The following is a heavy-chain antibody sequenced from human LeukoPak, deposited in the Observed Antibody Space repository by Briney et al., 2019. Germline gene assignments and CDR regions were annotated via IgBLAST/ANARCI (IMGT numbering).Heavy chain of an antibody. CDR2: IYYSGST. CDR3: ARQGADTYYYDSSGSQSHDAFDI. V-gene: IGHV4-39*01. D-gene: IGHD3-22*01. Sequence: SETLSLTCTVSGGSISSSSYYWGWIRQPPGKGLEWIGSIYYSGSTYYNPSLKSRVTISVDTSKNQFSLKLSSVTAADTAVYYCARQGADTYYYDSSGSQSHDAFDIWGQGTMVTVSS. CDR1: GGSISSSSYY. J-gene: IGHJ3*02.